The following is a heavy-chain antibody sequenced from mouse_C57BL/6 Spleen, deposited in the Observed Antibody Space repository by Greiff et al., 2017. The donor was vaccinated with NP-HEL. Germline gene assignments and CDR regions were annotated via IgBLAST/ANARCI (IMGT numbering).Heavy chain of an antibody. CDR1: GFTFSSYA. V-gene: IGHV5-4*01. Sequence: EVNVVESGGGLVKPGGSLKLSCAASGFTFSSYAMSWVRQTPEKRLEWVATISDGGSYTYYPDNVKGRFTISRDNAKNNLYLQMSHLKSEDTAMYYCARDSNYGFYAMDYWGQGTSVTVSS. D-gene: IGHD2-5*01. CDR3: ARDSNYGFYAMDY. CDR2: ISDGGSYT. J-gene: IGHJ4*01.